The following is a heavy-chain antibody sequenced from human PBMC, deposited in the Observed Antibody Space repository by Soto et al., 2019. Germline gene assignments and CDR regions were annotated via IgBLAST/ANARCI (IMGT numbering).Heavy chain of an antibody. J-gene: IGHJ4*02. Sequence: GGSLRLSCAASGFTFSDYYMSWIRQVPGKGLEWVAYISGTSDSIPYADSVKGRFTISRDNAKNSLYLQMNSLRAEDTAVYYCGSVGVETAAGTSDSWAQGPRVPVP. CDR1: GFTFSDYY. CDR2: ISGTSDSI. CDR3: GSVGVETAAGTSDS. D-gene: IGHD1-1*01. V-gene: IGHV3-11*06.